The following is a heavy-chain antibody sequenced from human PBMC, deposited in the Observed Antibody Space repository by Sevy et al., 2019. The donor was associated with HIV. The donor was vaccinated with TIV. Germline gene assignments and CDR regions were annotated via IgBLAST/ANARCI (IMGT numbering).Heavy chain of an antibody. J-gene: IGHJ6*02. Sequence: GGSLRLSCAASGFTLSSYWMSWVRQAPGKGLEWVANIKQDGSEKYYVDSVKGRFTISRDNAKNSLYLQMNSLRAEDTAVYYCAREKPYYDSSGYYSYYYYGMDVWGQGTTVTVSS. CDR3: AREKPYYDSSGYYSYYYYGMDV. CDR2: IKQDGSEK. V-gene: IGHV3-7*01. D-gene: IGHD3-22*01. CDR1: GFTLSSYW.